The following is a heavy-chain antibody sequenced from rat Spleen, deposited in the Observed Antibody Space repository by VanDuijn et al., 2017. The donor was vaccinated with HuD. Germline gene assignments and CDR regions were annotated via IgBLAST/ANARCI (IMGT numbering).Heavy chain of an antibody. D-gene: IGHD1-2*01. CDR2: ITNTGRST. V-gene: IGHV5-31*01. CDR1: GFTFNNYW. J-gene: IGHJ3*01. Sequence: EVQLVESGGGLVQPGRSLKLSCVASGFTFNNYWMTWIRQAPGKGLEWVASITNTGRSTYYPDSVRGRFAISRDTAENTLYLQMNSLRSEDTATYYCTRHFSPADYYSSFPVLYWGQGTLVTVSS. CDR3: TRHFSPADYYSSFPVLY.